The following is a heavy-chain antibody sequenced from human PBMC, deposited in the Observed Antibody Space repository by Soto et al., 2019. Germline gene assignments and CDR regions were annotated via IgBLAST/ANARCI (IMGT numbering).Heavy chain of an antibody. V-gene: IGHV1-18*01. J-gene: IGHJ4*02. CDR2: ISGYNGNT. Sequence: ASVKVSCKASGYPFTSYVISWVRQAPGQGLEWMGWISGYNGNTNYAQKLQGRVTMTTDTSTSTAYMELRSLRSDDTAVYYCARDPLEWEQQLIPTFDYWGQGTLVTVSS. D-gene: IGHD6-13*01. CDR1: GYPFTSYV. CDR3: ARDPLEWEQQLIPTFDY.